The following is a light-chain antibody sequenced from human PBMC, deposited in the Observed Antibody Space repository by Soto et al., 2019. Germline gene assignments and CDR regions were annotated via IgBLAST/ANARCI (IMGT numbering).Light chain of an antibody. CDR1: QSISSW. CDR2: GAS. Sequence: DIQMTQSPSTLSASVGDRVTITCRASQSISSWLAWYQQRPREAPKLLIYGASSLESGVPSRFSGSGSGTEFPLTISSLQPTDFATYYCQQYATSSPTFGQGTKLEI. V-gene: IGKV1-5*01. J-gene: IGKJ2*01. CDR3: QQYATSSPT.